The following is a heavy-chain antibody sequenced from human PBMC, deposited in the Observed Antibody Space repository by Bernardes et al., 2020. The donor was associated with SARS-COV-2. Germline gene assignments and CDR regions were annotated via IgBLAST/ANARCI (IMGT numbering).Heavy chain of an antibody. Sequence: GGSLRLSCAASGFTFSDYYMSWIRQAPGKGLEWVSYISSSGSTIYYADSVKGRFTISRDNAKNSLYLQMNSLRAEDTAVYYCARDRERMSSSWYDGMDVWGQGTTVTVSS. CDR1: GFTFSDYY. CDR3: ARDRERMSSSWYDGMDV. CDR2: ISSSGSTI. V-gene: IGHV3-11*01. J-gene: IGHJ6*02. D-gene: IGHD6-13*01.